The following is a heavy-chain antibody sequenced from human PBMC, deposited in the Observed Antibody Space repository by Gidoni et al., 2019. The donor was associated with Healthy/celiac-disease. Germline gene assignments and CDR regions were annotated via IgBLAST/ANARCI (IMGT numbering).Heavy chain of an antibody. CDR1: GFTFSSYS. J-gene: IGHJ4*02. D-gene: IGHD1-1*01. CDR3: ARGRNWKFDY. CDR2: ISSSSSTI. V-gene: IGHV3-48*02. Sequence: EVQLVESGGGLVQPGGYLRLSGAASGFTFSSYSMNWFRQAPGKGLEWVSYISSSSSTIYYADSVKGRFTISRDNAKNSLYLQMNSLRDEDTAVYYCARGRNWKFDYWGQGTLVTVSS.